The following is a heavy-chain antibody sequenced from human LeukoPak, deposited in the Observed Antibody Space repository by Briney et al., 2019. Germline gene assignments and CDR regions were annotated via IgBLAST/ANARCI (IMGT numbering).Heavy chain of an antibody. CDR2: IYTSGST. CDR1: GGSISSYY. Sequence: KPSETLSLTCTVPGGSISSYYWSWIRQPAGKGLEWIGRIYTSGSTNYNPSLKSRVTMSVDTSKNQFSLKLSSVTAADTAVYYCARDRVAAARPSPFDIWGQGTMVTVSS. CDR3: ARDRVAAARPSPFDI. J-gene: IGHJ3*02. V-gene: IGHV4-4*07. D-gene: IGHD6-13*01.